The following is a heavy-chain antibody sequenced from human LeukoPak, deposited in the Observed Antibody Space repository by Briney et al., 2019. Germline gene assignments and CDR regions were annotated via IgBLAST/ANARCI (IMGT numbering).Heavy chain of an antibody. V-gene: IGHV1-69*05. Sequence: GASVKVSCKGSGGTFTSYGISWVRQAPGQGLEWMGGIIPIFGTANYAQKFQGRVTITTDKSTSTAYMELSSLRSEDTAVYYCARGGAVTITVAGTGGAFDIWGQGTWSPSL. D-gene: IGHD6-19*01. CDR3: ARGGAVTITVAGTGGAFDI. CDR1: GGTFTSYG. CDR2: IIPIFGTA. J-gene: IGHJ3*02.